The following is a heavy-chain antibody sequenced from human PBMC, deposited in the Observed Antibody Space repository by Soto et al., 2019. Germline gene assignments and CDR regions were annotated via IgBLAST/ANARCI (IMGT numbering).Heavy chain of an antibody. V-gene: IGHV3-23*01. D-gene: IGHD3-10*01. CDR2: LNGSGGST. CDR1: GFTFSNYA. J-gene: IGHJ4*02. CDR3: ARGLSAGKGSPPDY. Sequence: EVRLLESGGGLVQPGGSLRLSCAASGFTFSNYAMTWVRQAPGKGLEWVSGLNGSGGSTSSADSVKGRFAISRDNSKNTLYLQMNSLRDGDTAVYYCARGLSAGKGSPPDYWGQGTLVTVSS.